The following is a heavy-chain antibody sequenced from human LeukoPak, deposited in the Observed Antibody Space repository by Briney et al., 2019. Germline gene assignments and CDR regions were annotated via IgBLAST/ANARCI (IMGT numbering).Heavy chain of an antibody. CDR3: AKEYYDFWSGYPHDY. J-gene: IGHJ4*02. CDR2: FSGSGTST. D-gene: IGHD3-3*01. Sequence: GGSLRLSCAASGFSFSSYGMSWVRQAPGKGLEWVSAFSGSGTSTYYADSVKGRFTISRDNSKNTLYLQMNSLRAEDTAVYYCAKEYYDFWSGYPHDYWGQGTLVTVSS. V-gene: IGHV3-23*01. CDR1: GFSFSSYG.